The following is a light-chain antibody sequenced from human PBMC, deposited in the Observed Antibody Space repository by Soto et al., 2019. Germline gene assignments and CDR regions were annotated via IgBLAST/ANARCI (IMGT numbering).Light chain of an antibody. CDR1: SSDVGGYNY. CDR2: DVS. V-gene: IGLV2-14*01. J-gene: IGLJ1*01. CDR3: SSHAGYNNFYV. Sequence: QSALTQPASVSGSPGQSITISCTGTSSDVGGYNYVSWYQQHPGKAPKLMIYDVSNRPSGVSNRFSGSKSGNTASLTVSGLQAEDEADYYCSSHAGYNNFYVFGTGTKVTVL.